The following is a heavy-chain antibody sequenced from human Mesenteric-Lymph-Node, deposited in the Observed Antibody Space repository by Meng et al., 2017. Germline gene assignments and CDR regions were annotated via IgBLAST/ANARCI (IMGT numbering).Heavy chain of an antibody. CDR1: GYTLTTYA. V-gene: IGHV7-4-1*04. D-gene: IGHD3-16*01. CDR3: VRGDWFDP. CDR2: INTNTGNP. Sequence: QVQLVQSGSELKKPGASGKVSCKASGYTLTTYAMNWVRQAPGQGLEWMGWINTNTGNPTYAQGFTGRFVFSLDTSVNMAYLQITSLKAEDTAVYYRVRGDWFDPWGQGTLVTVSS. J-gene: IGHJ5*02.